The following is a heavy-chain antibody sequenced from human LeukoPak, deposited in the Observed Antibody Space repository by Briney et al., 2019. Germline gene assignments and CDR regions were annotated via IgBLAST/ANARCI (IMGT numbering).Heavy chain of an antibody. J-gene: IGHJ5*02. Sequence: ASVKVSCTASGYTFTSYNIIWVRQAPGQGLEWMAWISPYNGNTNYAQNLQGRVTLTLDTSTTTAYMELRSLRSDDTAVYYCARRVSNWFDPWGQGTLVTVSS. V-gene: IGHV1-18*04. CDR2: ISPYNGNT. CDR1: GYTFTSYN. CDR3: ARRVSNWFDP.